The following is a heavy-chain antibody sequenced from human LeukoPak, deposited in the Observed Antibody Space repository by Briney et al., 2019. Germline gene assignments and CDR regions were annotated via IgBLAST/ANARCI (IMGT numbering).Heavy chain of an antibody. D-gene: IGHD3-22*01. J-gene: IGHJ4*02. Sequence: ASMKVSCKASGYTFTAYYIHWVRQAPGQGLEWMGWISAYNGNTHYAQKLQGRVTMTTDTSTSTVYMELRSLRSDDTAVYYCARGSPPRRNYDSRGYYSYYFDYWGQGTLVTVSS. CDR3: ARGSPPRRNYDSRGYYSYYFDY. CDR1: GYTFTAYY. V-gene: IGHV1-18*04. CDR2: ISAYNGNT.